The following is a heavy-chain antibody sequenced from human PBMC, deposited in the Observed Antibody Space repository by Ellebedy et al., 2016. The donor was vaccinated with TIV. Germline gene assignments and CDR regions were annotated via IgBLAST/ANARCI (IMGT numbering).Heavy chain of an antibody. D-gene: IGHD3-3*01. CDR3: ARPLGGFLEWLLYY. V-gene: IGHV1-69*13. Sequence: SVKVSXKASGGTFSSYAISWVRQAPGQGLEWMGGIIPIFGTANYAQKFQGRVTITADESTSTAYMELSSLRSEDTAVYYCARPLGGFLEWLLYYWGQGTLVTVSS. CDR1: GGTFSSYA. CDR2: IIPIFGTA. J-gene: IGHJ4*02.